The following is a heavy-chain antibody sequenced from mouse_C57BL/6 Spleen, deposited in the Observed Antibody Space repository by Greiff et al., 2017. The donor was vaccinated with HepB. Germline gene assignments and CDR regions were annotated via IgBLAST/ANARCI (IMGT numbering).Heavy chain of an antibody. D-gene: IGHD2-4*01. CDR1: GYTFTSYD. CDR3: AAYYDFREFAY. V-gene: IGHV1-85*01. Sequence: QVQLQQSGPELVKPGASVKLSCKASGYTFTSYDINWVKQRPGQGLEWIGWIYPRDGSTKYNEKFKGKATLTVDTSSSTAYMELHSLTSEDSAVYFCAAYYDFREFAYWGQGTLVTVSA. J-gene: IGHJ3*01. CDR2: IYPRDGST.